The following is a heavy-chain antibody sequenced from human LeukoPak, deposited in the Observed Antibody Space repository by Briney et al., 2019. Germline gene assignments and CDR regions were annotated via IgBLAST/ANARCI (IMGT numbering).Heavy chain of an antibody. V-gene: IGHV3-7*01. CDR2: IKHDGSEK. Sequence: PGGSLRLSCAASGFTFSSYWMSWVRQAPGKGLEWVANIKHDGSEKYYVDSVKGRFTISRDNAKNSLYLQMNSLRAEDTAVYYCASQLVFRSPFDYWGQGTLVTVSS. CDR3: ASQLVFRSPFDY. J-gene: IGHJ4*02. CDR1: GFTFSSYW.